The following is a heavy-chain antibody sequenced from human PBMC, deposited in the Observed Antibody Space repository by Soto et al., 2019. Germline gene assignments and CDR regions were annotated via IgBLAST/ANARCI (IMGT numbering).Heavy chain of an antibody. CDR3: ARINECISTSCYQAWFDP. V-gene: IGHV2-26*01. CDR2: IFSNDEK. Sequence: QVTLKESGPVLVKPTETLTLTCTVSGFSLSNARMGVSWIRQPPGKALEWLAHIFSNDEKSYSTSLKSRLTISKATSKSQVVLTMTNMDPVDTATYYCARINECISTSCYQAWFDPWGQGTLVTVSS. D-gene: IGHD2-2*01. CDR1: GFSLSNARMG. J-gene: IGHJ5*02.